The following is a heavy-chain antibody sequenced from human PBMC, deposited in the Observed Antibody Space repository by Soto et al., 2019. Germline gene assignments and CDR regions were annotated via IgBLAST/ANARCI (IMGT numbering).Heavy chain of an antibody. Sequence: SETLSLTCTVSGGSISSYYWSWIRQPPGKGLEWIGYIYYSGSTNYNPSLKSRVTISVDTSKNQFSLKLSSVTAADTAVYYCARDHGAVSWFDPWGQGTLVTVSS. D-gene: IGHD4-17*01. CDR1: GGSISSYY. CDR2: IYYSGST. CDR3: ARDHGAVSWFDP. V-gene: IGHV4-59*01. J-gene: IGHJ5*02.